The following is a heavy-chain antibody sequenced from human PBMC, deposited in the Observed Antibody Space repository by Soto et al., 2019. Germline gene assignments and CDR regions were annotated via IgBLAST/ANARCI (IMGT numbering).Heavy chain of an antibody. Sequence: GGSLRLSCGVSGLTFTKYAMSWVRQAPGKGLEWVSAISGSGSATNYADSVKGRFTISRDNFKNTVSLQMNSLRVEDTAIYFCAKRSGFDSGLFDYWGQGSLVTVS. V-gene: IGHV3-23*01. CDR1: GLTFTKYA. D-gene: IGHD5-12*01. CDR2: ISGSGSAT. CDR3: AKRSGFDSGLFDY. J-gene: IGHJ4*02.